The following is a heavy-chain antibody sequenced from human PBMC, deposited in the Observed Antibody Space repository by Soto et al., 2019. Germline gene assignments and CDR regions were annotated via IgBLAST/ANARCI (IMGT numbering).Heavy chain of an antibody. Sequence: SETLSLTCTVSGGSISSTTYYCGWIRQPPGKGLEWIGSVHYSGSTYYNPSLKSRVTISVDSSKNQFSLKLSSVTAADTAVYYCARVRLSSGSYSSFDYWGQGTRVTVSS. CDR2: VHYSGST. J-gene: IGHJ4*02. CDR3: ARVRLSSGSYSSFDY. V-gene: IGHV4-39*01. CDR1: GGSISSTTYY. D-gene: IGHD3-10*01.